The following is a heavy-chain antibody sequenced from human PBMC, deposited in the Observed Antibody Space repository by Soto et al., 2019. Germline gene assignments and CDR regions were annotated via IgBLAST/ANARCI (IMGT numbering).Heavy chain of an antibody. D-gene: IGHD6-13*01. Sequence: PSETLSLTCTVSGGSISSGGYFWSWIRQHPGKGLEWIGFIYYSGSTYYNPSLKSRVTTSVDTSKNQFSLKLSSVTAADTAVYYCVRVAISAAGTSAGWFDPWGQGTLVTVSS. CDR1: GGSISSGGYF. CDR2: IYYSGST. V-gene: IGHV4-31*03. J-gene: IGHJ5*02. CDR3: VRVAISAAGTSAGWFDP.